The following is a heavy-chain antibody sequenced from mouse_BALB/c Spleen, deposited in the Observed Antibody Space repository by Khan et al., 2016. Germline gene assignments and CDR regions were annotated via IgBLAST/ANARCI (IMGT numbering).Heavy chain of an antibody. CDR3: ASHLQTRFAY. J-gene: IGHJ3*01. Sequence: EVELVESGGGLVKPGGSLKLSCAASGFAFSSYDMSWVRQTPEKRLEWVAYISSGGGSTYYPDTVKGRFTISRDNAKNTLYLQMSSLKSEDTAMYYCASHLQTRFAYWGQGTLVTVSA. V-gene: IGHV5-12-1*01. CDR1: GFAFSSYD. CDR2: ISSGGGST.